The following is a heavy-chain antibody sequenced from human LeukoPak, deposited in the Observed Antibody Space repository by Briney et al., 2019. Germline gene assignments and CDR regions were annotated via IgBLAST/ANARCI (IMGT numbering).Heavy chain of an antibody. CDR3: AKGSFYCSGGSCYYY. CDR1: GFTFSSYA. J-gene: IGHJ4*02. CDR2: ISGSGGST. D-gene: IGHD2-15*01. V-gene: IGHV3-23*01. Sequence: GGSLRLSCAASGFTFSSYAMSWVRQAPGKGLEWVSAISGSGGSTYYADSVKGRFTISRDNSKNTLYLQMNSLRAEDTAVYYCAKGSFYCSGGSCYYYWGQGTLVTVSS.